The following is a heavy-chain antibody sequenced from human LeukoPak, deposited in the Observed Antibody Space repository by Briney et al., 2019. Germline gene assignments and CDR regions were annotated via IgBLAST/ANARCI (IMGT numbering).Heavy chain of an antibody. CDR1: GFTFSSYA. J-gene: IGHJ4*02. CDR2: ISYDGSNK. CDR3: ASTVTTIVY. Sequence: GGSLRLSCAASGFTFSSYAMHWVRQAPGKGLEWVAVISYDGSNKYYADSVKGRFTISRDNSKNTLYLQMNSLRAEDAAVYYCASTVTTIVYWGQGTLVTVSS. V-gene: IGHV3-30-3*01. D-gene: IGHD4-17*01.